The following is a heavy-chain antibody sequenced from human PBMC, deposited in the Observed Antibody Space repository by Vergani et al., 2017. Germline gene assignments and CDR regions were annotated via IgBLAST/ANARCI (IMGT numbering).Heavy chain of an antibody. Sequence: QVQLVQSGAEVKKPGSSVKVSCKASGGTFSSYAISWVRQAPGQGLEWMGRIITIFGTANYAQKFQGRVTITADESTSTAYMELSSLRSEDTAVYYCARDRGYSSSWYGWFDPWGQGTLVTVSS. D-gene: IGHD6-13*01. CDR2: IITIFGTA. J-gene: IGHJ5*02. V-gene: IGHV1-69*13. CDR1: GGTFSSYA. CDR3: ARDRGYSSSWYGWFDP.